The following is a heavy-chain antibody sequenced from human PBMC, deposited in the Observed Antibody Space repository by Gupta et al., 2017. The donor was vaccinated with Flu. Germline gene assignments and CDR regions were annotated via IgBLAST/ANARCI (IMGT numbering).Heavy chain of an antibody. D-gene: IGHD3-16*01. Sequence: QLQMQESGPGLVRPSATLSLTCSDSGGSIIDSSYYWGWIRQSPGKGLEWIGCIYYSATSCYNPSLGSRVAISVDTSKNQFSLRLTSVTAADTAVYYCARQAGGYYYYYGMDVWGPGTTVAVSS. CDR3: ARQAGGYYYYYGMDV. CDR2: IYYSATS. J-gene: IGHJ6*02. CDR1: GGSIIDSSYY. V-gene: IGHV4-39*01.